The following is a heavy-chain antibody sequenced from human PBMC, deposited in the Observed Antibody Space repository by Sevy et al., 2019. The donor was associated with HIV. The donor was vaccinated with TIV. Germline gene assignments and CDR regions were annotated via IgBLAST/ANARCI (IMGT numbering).Heavy chain of an antibody. CDR2: IYSGGST. Sequence: GGSLRLSCAASGFTVSSNYMSWVRQAPGKGLEWVSVIYSGGSTYYADSVKGRFTISRDNSKNTLYLQMNGLRAEDTAVYYCASRVDIVATREDDAFDIWGQGTMVTVSS. J-gene: IGHJ3*02. CDR3: ASRVDIVATREDDAFDI. D-gene: IGHD5-12*01. CDR1: GFTVSSNY. V-gene: IGHV3-53*01.